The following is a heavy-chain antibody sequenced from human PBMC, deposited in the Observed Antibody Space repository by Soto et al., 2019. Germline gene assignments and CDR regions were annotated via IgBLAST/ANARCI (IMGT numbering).Heavy chain of an antibody. J-gene: IGHJ4*02. CDR2: ISRSLSTI. CDR3: ARRFGESPGY. Sequence: GGSLRLSCAASGFTFSSFDMNWVRQAPGKGLEWVSYISRSLSTIYYADSVKGRFIISRDNAKNSLFLQMNSLRAEDTAVYYCARRFGESPGYWGQGTLVTVSS. CDR1: GFTFSSFD. D-gene: IGHD3-10*01. V-gene: IGHV3-48*01.